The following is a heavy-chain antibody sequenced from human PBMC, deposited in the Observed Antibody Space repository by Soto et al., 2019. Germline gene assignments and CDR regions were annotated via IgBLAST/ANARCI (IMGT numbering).Heavy chain of an antibody. V-gene: IGHV1-58*01. CDR3: AAEYCSGGSCYSFDAFDI. CDR2: IVVGSGNT. D-gene: IGHD2-15*01. Sequence: QMQLVQSGPEVKKPGTSVKVSCKASGFTFTSSAVQWVRQARGQRLEWIGWIVVGSGNTNYAQKFQERVTITRDMATSTAYMERSSLRSEDTAVYYCAAEYCSGGSCYSFDAFDIWGQGTMVTVSS. CDR1: GFTFTSSA. J-gene: IGHJ3*02.